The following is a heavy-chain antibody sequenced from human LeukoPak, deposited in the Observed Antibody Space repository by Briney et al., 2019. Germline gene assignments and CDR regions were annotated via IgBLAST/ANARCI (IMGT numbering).Heavy chain of an antibody. CDR2: INSDGSST. CDR3: ARGRGPYGWFDP. D-gene: IGHD3-10*01. CDR1: GCTVSSYW. Sequence: PGGSPTLSCAASGCTVSSYWMHWVRQAPGKGLVWVSRINSDGSSTNYADSVKGRFTISRDNAKNTLYLQMNSLRVEDTAEYYCARGRGPYGWFDPWGQGTLVTVSS. J-gene: IGHJ5*02. V-gene: IGHV3-74*01.